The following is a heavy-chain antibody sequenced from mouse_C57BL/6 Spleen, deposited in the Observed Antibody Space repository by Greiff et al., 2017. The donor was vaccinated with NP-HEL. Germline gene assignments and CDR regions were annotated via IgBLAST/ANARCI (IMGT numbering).Heavy chain of an antibody. CDR1: GYTFTSYW. D-gene: IGHD2-3*01. J-gene: IGHJ3*01. CDR2: IHPNSGST. V-gene: IGHV1-64*01. Sequence: QVQLQQPGAELVKPGASVKLSCKASGYTFTSYWMHWVKQRPGQGLEWIGMIHPNSGSTNYNEKFKSKATLTVDKSSSTAYMQLSSLTSEDSAVYYCARPPDGYYVPFAYWGQGTLVTVSA. CDR3: ARPPDGYYVPFAY.